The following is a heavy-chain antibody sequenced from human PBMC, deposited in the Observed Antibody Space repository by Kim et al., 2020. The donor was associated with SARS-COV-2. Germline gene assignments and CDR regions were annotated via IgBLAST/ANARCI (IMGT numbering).Heavy chain of an antibody. D-gene: IGHD2-2*01. J-gene: IGHJ6*02. V-gene: IGHV3-23*01. CDR2: ISGSGGST. Sequence: GGSLRLSCAASGFTFSSYAMSWVRQAPGKGLEWVSAISGSGGSTYYADSVKGRFTISRDNSKNTLYLQMNSLRAEDTAVYYCAKVGGYCSSTSCYEARYYYYYYGMDVWGQGTTVTISS. CDR1: GFTFSSYA. CDR3: AKVGGYCSSTSCYEARYYYYYYGMDV.